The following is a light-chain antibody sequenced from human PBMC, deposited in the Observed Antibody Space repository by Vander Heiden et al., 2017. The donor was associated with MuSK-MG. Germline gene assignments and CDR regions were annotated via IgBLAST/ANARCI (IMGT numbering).Light chain of an antibody. V-gene: IGLV3-21*02. J-gene: IGLJ3*02. CDR1: NLGSKI. CDR3: QVWDSTTDQRV. CDR2: YDS. Sequence: SYVLTQSPPGSVAPGQTARITCGGDNLGSKIVHWFQQKPGQAPVLVIYYDSDRPSGIPDRFSGFNAGDTAFLIVSRVEAGDEAEYYCQVWDSTTDQRVFGGGTKLTVL.